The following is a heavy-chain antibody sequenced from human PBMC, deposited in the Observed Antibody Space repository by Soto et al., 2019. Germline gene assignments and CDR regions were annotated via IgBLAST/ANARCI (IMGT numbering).Heavy chain of an antibody. CDR2: IYHSGST. CDR1: GGSISSGGYS. J-gene: IGHJ6*02. Sequence: QLQLQESGSGLVKPSQTLSLTCAVSGGSISSGGYSWSWIRQPPGKGLEWIGYIYHSGSTYYNPSLKCRVTISVDRSKNQFSLKLSSVTAADTAVYYCARDYITPEGYYYYGMDVWGQGTTVTVSS. CDR3: ARDYITPEGYYYYGMDV. V-gene: IGHV4-30-2*01. D-gene: IGHD3-10*01.